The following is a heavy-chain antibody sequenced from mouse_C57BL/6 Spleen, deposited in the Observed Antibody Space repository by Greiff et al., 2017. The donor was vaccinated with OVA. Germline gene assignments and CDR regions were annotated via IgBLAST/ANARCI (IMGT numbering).Heavy chain of an antibody. D-gene: IGHD1-1*01. CDR1: GFTFSSYT. CDR2: ISGGGGNT. V-gene: IGHV5-9*01. J-gene: IGHJ2*01. CDR3: ARQGYYGSSGDYFDY. Sequence: EVMLVESGGGLVKPGGSLKLSCAASGFTFSSYTMSWVRQTPEKRLEWVATISGGGGNTYYPDSVKGRFTISRDNAKNTLYLQMSSLRSEDTALYYCARQGYYGSSGDYFDYWGQGTTLTVSS.